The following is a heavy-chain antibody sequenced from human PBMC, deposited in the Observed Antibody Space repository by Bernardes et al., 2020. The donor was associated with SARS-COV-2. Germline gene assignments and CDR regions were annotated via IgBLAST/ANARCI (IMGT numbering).Heavy chain of an antibody. CDR1: GFNFSTYG. V-gene: IGHV3-33*06. D-gene: IGHD2-8*01. CDR2: IWFDGSNE. Sequence: GGSLRLSCVASGFNFSTYGMRWVRQAPGKGLEWVAVIWFDGSNEDYVESVKGRFTISRDNSKNTLYLQMNSLRAEDTAVYYCAKNRNYGIVLDSAEYFQHWGQGTLVTVSS. J-gene: IGHJ1*01. CDR3: AKNRNYGIVLDSAEYFQH.